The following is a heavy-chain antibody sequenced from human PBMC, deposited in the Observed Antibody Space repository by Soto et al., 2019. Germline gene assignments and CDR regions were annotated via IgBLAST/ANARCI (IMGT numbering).Heavy chain of an antibody. CDR1: GYSLTSYW. D-gene: IGHD3-10*01. V-gene: IGHV5-51*01. CDR2: IYPGDSDT. J-gene: IGHJ6*02. CDR3: AGGGVRGVITRTRDYYGMDV. Sequence: GESLKISCKGFGYSLTSYWIGWVRQMPGKGLEWMGIIYPGDSDTRYSPSFQGQVTISADKSISTAYLQWSSLKASDTAMYYCAGGGVRGVITRTRDYYGMDVWGQGTTVTVSS.